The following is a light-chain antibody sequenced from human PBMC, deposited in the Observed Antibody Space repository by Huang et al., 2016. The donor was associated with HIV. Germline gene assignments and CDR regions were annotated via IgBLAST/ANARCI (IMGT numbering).Light chain of an antibody. CDR2: GAS. CDR1: QSVSSAY. CDR3: QQYGTSLPEAT. V-gene: IGKV3-20*01. J-gene: IGKJ1*01. Sequence: EIVLTQSPGTLSLSPGERATLSCRASQSVSSAYLAWYQQKPGQAPRLLIYGASSRATGIPDRFRGSGSGTDFTLTISRLEPEDFAVYYCQQYGTSLPEATFGQGTNVEI.